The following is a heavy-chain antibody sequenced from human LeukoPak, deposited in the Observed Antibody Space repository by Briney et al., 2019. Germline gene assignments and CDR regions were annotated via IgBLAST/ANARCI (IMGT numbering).Heavy chain of an antibody. CDR2: ISTYNGKT. CDR3: AKSTSCEV. CDR1: RYTLSRAS. Sequence: ASQWVSSTSSRYTLSRASISWVREAPGQGLEWMGWISTYNGKTNYVQKLQSTGTMTPDTSTSTDYTGLRSLRSADTAVYYCAKSTSCEVWGQGTLVTVSS. J-gene: IGHJ4*02. V-gene: IGHV1-18*01. D-gene: IGHD2-2*01.